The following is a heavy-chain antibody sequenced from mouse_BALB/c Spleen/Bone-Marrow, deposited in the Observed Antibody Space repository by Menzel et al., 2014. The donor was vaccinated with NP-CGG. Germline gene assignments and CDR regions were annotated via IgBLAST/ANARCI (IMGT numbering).Heavy chain of an antibody. V-gene: IGHV1-14*01. CDR1: GYTFTSYV. CDR2: INPYNDGT. CDR3: ARHYGYPDY. D-gene: IGHD1-2*01. Sequence: VQLKESGPELVKPGASGKMSCKASGYTFTSYVMHWVKQKPGQGLEWIGYINPYNDGTKYNEKFKGKATLTSDKSSSTAYMGLSSLTSEDSAVYYCARHYGYPDYWGQGTTLTVSS. J-gene: IGHJ2*01.